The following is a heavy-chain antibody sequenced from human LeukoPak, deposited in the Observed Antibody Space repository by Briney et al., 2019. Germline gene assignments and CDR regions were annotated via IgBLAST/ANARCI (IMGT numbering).Heavy chain of an antibody. CDR2: INHSGST. V-gene: IGHV4-39*07. J-gene: IGHJ4*02. D-gene: IGHD6-13*01. CDR3: ARVYSSSWYASYFDY. Sequence: SETLSLTCTVSGDSISSSSYYWSWIRQPPGKGLEWIGEINHSGSTNYNPSLKSRVTISVDTSKNQFSLKLSSVTAADTAVYYCARVYSSSWYASYFDYWGQGTLVTVSS. CDR1: GDSISSSSYY.